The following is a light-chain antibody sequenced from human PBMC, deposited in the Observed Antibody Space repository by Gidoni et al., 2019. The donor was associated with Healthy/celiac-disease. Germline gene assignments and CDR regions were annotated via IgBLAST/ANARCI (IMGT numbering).Light chain of an antibody. CDR2: DAS. CDR3: QQYDNLLT. Sequence: DIQMTQSPSSLSASVGDRVTITCQASQDISNYLNWYQQKPGKAPKLLIYDASNLETGVPSRFSGSGSGTDFTLTISSLQPEDIATYYCQQYDNLLTFXGXTKVEIK. J-gene: IGKJ4*01. CDR1: QDISNY. V-gene: IGKV1-33*01.